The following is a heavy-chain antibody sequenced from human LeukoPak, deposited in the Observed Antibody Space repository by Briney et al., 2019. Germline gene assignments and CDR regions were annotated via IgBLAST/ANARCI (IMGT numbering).Heavy chain of an antibody. CDR1: GYTFTSYA. CDR3: ASTYGSGSYSNWFDP. CDR2: INTNTGNP. D-gene: IGHD3-10*01. Sequence: ASVKVSCKASGYTFTSYATKWVRQAPGQGLEWMGWINTNTGNPTYAQGFTGRFVFSLDTSVSTAYLQISSLKAEDTAVYYCASTYGSGSYSNWFDPWGQGTLVTVSS. V-gene: IGHV7-4-1*02. J-gene: IGHJ5*02.